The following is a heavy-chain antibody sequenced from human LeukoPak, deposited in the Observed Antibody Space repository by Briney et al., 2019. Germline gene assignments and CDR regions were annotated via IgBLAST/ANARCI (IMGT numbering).Heavy chain of an antibody. CDR1: GFTFSNYS. V-gene: IGHV3-48*01. Sequence: GGSLRLSCAASGFTFSNYSMNWVRQAPGKGLEWVSYISSGSSNIYYADSVKGRFTISRDNAKNSLYLQMNSLRAEDTAVYYCARGLIWGQGTMVTVSS. CDR2: ISSGSSNI. CDR3: ARGLI. J-gene: IGHJ3*02.